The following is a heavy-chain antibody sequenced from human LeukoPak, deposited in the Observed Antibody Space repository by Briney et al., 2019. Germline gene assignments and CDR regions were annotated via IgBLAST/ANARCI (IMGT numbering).Heavy chain of an antibody. CDR2: IYTSGST. J-gene: IGHJ4*02. V-gene: IGHV4-4*07. CDR3: AREKEITSPITMIVVVIDY. Sequence: SETLSLTCAVSGGSISSYYWSWIRQPAGKGLEWIGRIYTSGSTNYNPSLKSRVTMSVGTSKNQFSLKLSSVTAADTAVYYCAREKEITSPITMIVVVIDYWGQGTLVTVSS. CDR1: GGSISSYY. D-gene: IGHD3-22*01.